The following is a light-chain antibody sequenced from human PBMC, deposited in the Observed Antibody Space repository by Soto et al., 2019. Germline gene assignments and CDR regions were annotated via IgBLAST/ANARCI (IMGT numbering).Light chain of an antibody. Sequence: EIVLTQSPGTLSLSPGERATLSCRASQSVSSSYLAWYQQKPGQAPRLLIYGASSRPTGIPDRFSGSGSGTDFTLTISRREPEDFAVYYCQQYGSSRTFGQGTKVEI. V-gene: IGKV3-20*01. CDR3: QQYGSSRT. J-gene: IGKJ1*01. CDR1: QSVSSSY. CDR2: GAS.